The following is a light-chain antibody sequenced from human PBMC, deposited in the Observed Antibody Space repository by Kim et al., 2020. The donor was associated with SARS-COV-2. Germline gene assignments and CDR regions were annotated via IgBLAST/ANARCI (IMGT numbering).Light chain of an antibody. CDR2: WAS. CDR1: QSVLYSSNNKNY. Sequence: DIVMTQSPDSLAVSLGERATINCKSSQSVLYSSNNKNYLAWYQQKPGQPPKLLIYWASTRESGVPDRFSGSGSGTDFTLTISSLQAEDVAVYYCQQYCTWTFGQGTKVDIK. CDR3: QQYCTWT. V-gene: IGKV4-1*01. J-gene: IGKJ1*01.